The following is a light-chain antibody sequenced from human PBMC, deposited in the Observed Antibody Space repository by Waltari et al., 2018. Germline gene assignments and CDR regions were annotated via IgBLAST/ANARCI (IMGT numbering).Light chain of an antibody. V-gene: IGLV2-14*03. Sequence: QSALTQAASVSGSPGQSFTISCTGSSSDVGGYNYVSRYQQHPGKAPKLIIYDVSNRPAGVSNRFSCSKSGNTASLTISGLQAEDEADYYCSSYISSSTLELFGGGTSLTVL. CDR1: SSDVGGYNY. J-gene: IGLJ2*01. CDR3: SSYISSSTLEL. CDR2: DVS.